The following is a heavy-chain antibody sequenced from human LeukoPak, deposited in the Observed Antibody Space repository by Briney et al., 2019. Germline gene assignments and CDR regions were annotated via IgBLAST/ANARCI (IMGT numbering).Heavy chain of an antibody. Sequence: GGSLRLSCVASGFXFRNYGMSWVRQAPGKGLEWVSVVSDSGSSAYYADSEKGRFTISRDNSKHTLYLQMISLRAEDTAVYYCARGDGYNFFDYWGQGTLVTVSS. D-gene: IGHD5-24*01. CDR3: ARGDGYNFFDY. V-gene: IGHV3-23*01. CDR2: VSDSGSSA. CDR1: GFXFRNYG. J-gene: IGHJ4*02.